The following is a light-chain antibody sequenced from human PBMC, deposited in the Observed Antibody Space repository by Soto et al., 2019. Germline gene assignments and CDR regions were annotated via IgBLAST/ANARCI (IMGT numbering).Light chain of an antibody. Sequence: QSVLTQPASVSGSPRQSITISCTGTSSDVGGYYYVSWYQQFPGKAPKLIIYDVSDRPSGISDRFSGSKSGNTASLTISGLQAEDEADYYCSSYTSSGTPVFGGGTQLTVL. CDR1: SSDVGGYYY. V-gene: IGLV2-14*01. CDR2: DVS. J-gene: IGLJ3*02. CDR3: SSYTSSGTPV.